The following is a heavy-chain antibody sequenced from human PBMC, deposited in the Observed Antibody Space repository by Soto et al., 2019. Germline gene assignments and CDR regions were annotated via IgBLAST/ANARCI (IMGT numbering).Heavy chain of an antibody. Sequence: ASVKVSCKATGYTFVNYAIHWVRQAPGQSLEWMGWIYAGNGDSQNSPKFQDRVTISMDTSASTAYIELHSLRYEDTAIYYCASGVLISGGLPASFDYWGQGSLVTSPQ. CDR2: IYAGNGDS. D-gene: IGHD2-2*01. CDR3: ASGVLISGGLPASFDY. V-gene: IGHV1-3*01. CDR1: GYTFVNYA. J-gene: IGHJ4*02.